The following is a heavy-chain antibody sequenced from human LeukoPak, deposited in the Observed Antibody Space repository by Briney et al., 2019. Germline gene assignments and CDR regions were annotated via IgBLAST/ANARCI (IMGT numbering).Heavy chain of an antibody. CDR2: INPNSGGT. CDR3: ASGGGSDYGDYVFDY. D-gene: IGHD4-17*01. J-gene: IGHJ4*02. CDR1: GYTFTGYY. Sequence: GASVKVSCKASGYTFTGYYMHWVRQAPGQGLEWMGWINPNSGGTNYAQKFQGRVTVTRDTSISTAYMELSRLRSDDTAVYYCASGGGSDYGDYVFDYWGQGTLVTVSS. V-gene: IGHV1-2*02.